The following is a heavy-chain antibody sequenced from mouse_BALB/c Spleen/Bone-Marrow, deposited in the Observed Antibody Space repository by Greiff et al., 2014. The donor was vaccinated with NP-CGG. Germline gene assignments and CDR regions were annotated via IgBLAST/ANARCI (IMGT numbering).Heavy chain of an antibody. CDR2: ISGGGSYT. V-gene: IGHV5-9-2*01. CDR1: RFSFNSYG. D-gene: IGHD2-4*01. CDR3: ARHAYYDQTEVSFVY. Sequence: DVQLVEPGGGLVKSGGSLKLSCAASRFSFNSYGMSWVRQTPEKRLEWVATISGGGSYTFYPDSVKGRFTISRDNAKNNLYLQLSSLRSEDTALYYCARHAYYDQTEVSFVYWGQGTLVTVSA. J-gene: IGHJ3*01.